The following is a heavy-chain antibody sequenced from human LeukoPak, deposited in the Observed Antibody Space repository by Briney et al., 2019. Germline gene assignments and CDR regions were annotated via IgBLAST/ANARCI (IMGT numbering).Heavy chain of an antibody. Sequence: TPSETLSLTCNVSGYSISSGYYWGWIRQPPGQGLEWIGNIYHSGSTYYNPSLKSRVTISVDTSKNQFSLKLSSVTAADTAVYYCARDRSVGYDISYYMDAWGKGTTVTISS. CDR3: ARDRSVGYDISYYMDA. CDR2: IYHSGST. V-gene: IGHV4-38-2*02. D-gene: IGHD3-9*01. CDR1: GYSISSGYY. J-gene: IGHJ6*03.